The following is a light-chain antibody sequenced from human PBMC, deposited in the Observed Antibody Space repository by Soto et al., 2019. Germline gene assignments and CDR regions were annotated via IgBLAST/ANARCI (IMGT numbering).Light chain of an antibody. V-gene: IGKV1-5*03. CDR1: QSISSW. CDR2: KAS. Sequence: DIQMTQSPSTLSASVGDRVIITCRASQSISSWLAWYQQKPGKAPKVLIYKASSLESGVPSRFSGSGSGTEFTLTISSLQPDDFATYYCQQYKSYPYTFGQGTKLEIK. CDR3: QQYKSYPYT. J-gene: IGKJ2*01.